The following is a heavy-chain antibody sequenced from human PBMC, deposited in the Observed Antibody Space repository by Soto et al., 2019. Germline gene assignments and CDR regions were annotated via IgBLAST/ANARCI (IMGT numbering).Heavy chain of an antibody. V-gene: IGHV3-33*01. Sequence: GGSLRLSCAASGFTFSSYGMHWVRQAPGKGLEWVAVIWYDGSNKYYADSVKGRFTISRDNSKNTLYLQMNSLRAEDTAVYYCARGMVVVAATSLLFHYWGQGTLVSVFS. D-gene: IGHD2-15*01. CDR2: IWYDGSNK. CDR1: GFTFSSYG. J-gene: IGHJ4*02. CDR3: ARGMVVVAATSLLFHY.